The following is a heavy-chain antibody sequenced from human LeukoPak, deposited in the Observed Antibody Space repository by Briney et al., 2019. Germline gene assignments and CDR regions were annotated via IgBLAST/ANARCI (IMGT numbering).Heavy chain of an antibody. V-gene: IGHV4-30-4*08. Sequence: SETLSLTCTVSGGSISSSSYYWGWIRQPPGKGLEWIGYIYYSGSTYYNPSLKSRVTISVDTSKNQFSLKLSSVTAADTAVYYCARCRSYGVYYFDYWGQGTLVTVSS. CDR1: GGSISSSSYY. D-gene: IGHD5-18*01. CDR3: ARCRSYGVYYFDY. J-gene: IGHJ4*02. CDR2: IYYSGST.